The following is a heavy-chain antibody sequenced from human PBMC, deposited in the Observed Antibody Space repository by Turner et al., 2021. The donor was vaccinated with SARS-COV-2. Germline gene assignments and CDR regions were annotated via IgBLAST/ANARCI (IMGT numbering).Heavy chain of an antibody. J-gene: IGHJ4*02. D-gene: IGHD1-1*01. CDR2: ISPTGTTI. CDR3: VTKKFGTTYFQS. CDR1: GLTLRNYD. V-gene: IGHV3-48*03. Sequence: EVHLVESGGGLVQPGGSLRLSCAASGLTLRNYDMNWVRQSPGKGLEWVSYISPTGTTIYYADSVKGRFTISRDNAKNSLYLQMDSLRADDTALYYCVTKKFGTTYFQSWGQGTLVTVSS.